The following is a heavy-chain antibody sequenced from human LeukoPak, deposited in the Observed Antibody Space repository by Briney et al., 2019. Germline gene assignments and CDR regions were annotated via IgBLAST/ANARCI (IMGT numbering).Heavy chain of an antibody. V-gene: IGHV3-23*01. J-gene: IGHJ4*02. Sequence: PGGSLRLSCAASGFTLSSYAMSWVRQAPGKGLEWVSAISGSGGSTYYADSVKGRFTISRDNSKNTLYLQMNSLRAEDTAVYYCASSSWYGVTAWGPFDYWGQGTLVTVSS. CDR1: GFTLSSYA. D-gene: IGHD6-13*01. CDR3: ASSSWYGVTAWGPFDY. CDR2: ISGSGGST.